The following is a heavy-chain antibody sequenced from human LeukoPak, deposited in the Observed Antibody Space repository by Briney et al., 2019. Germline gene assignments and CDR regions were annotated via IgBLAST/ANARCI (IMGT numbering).Heavy chain of an antibody. CDR3: ARDSGTTGEVKFDP. Sequence: SETLSLTCTVSGGSISSYYLSWIRQPAGKGLEWIGRIYSRGTTYNPSLKSRVTMSADTSRNHVSLTLNSVTAADTAVYYCARDSGTTGEVKFDPWGQGTLVTVSS. J-gene: IGHJ5*02. CDR2: IYSRGT. CDR1: GGSISSYY. V-gene: IGHV4-4*07. D-gene: IGHD3-10*01.